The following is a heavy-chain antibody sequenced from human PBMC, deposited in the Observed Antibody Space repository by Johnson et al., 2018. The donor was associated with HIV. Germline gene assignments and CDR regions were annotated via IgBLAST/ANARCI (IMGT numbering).Heavy chain of an antibody. CDR2: ISASGDRT. J-gene: IGHJ3*02. V-gene: IGHV3-64*07. CDR1: GFIFSNYD. CDR3: AKEGRDVLRDYDAFDS. Sequence: VQLVESGGGVVQPGGSLRLSCAASGFIFSNYDMHWVRQPTGKGLEWVTAISASGDRTYYADSVKGRFTISRDNYKNTLFLQMGSLRLEDTAVYYCAKEGRDVLRDYDAFDSWGQGTMVTVSS. D-gene: IGHD4-17*01.